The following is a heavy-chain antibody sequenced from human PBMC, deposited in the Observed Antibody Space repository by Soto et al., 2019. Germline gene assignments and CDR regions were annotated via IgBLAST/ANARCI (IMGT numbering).Heavy chain of an antibody. V-gene: IGHV3-23*01. CDR2: IRGSGETT. CDR1: GFTSSNYA. CDR3: AKGGTTTNIILDS. J-gene: IGHJ4*02. Sequence: EVELLESGGGLVQPGGSLRLSCAASGFTSSNYAMSWVRQSPGKGLEWLSSIRGSGETTYYADSVRGRVTSSGDNDKNTLYLQINSLTAGDTAVYYCAKGGTTTNIILDSWGPGTPVTVSA. D-gene: IGHD1-1*01.